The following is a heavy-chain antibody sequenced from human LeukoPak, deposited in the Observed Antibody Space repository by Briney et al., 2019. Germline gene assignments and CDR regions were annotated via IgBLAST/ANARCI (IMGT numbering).Heavy chain of an antibody. CDR1: GFTFSDYY. V-gene: IGHV3-11*04. CDR3: ARDLDYDYVWGTFDY. D-gene: IGHD3-16*01. Sequence: GGSLRLSCAASGFTFSDYYMSWIRQAPGKGLEWVSYISSRSNTIYYADSVKGRFTISRDNAKNSLYLQMNSLRAEDTAVYYCARDLDYDYVWGTFDYWGQGTLVTVSS. J-gene: IGHJ4*02. CDR2: ISSRSNTI.